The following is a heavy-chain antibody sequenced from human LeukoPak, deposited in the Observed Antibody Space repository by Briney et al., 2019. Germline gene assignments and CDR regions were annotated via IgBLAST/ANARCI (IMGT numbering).Heavy chain of an antibody. CDR1: GGTLSSYA. CDR2: IIPIFGTA. CDR3: ARGRAARPRRHGSNWFDP. D-gene: IGHD6-6*01. Sequence: SVKVSCKASGGTLSSYAISWVRQAPGQGLEWMGGIIPIFGTANYAQKFQGRVTITADKSTSTAYMELSSLRSEDTAVYYCARGRAARPRRHGSNWFDPWGQGTLVTVSS. J-gene: IGHJ5*02. V-gene: IGHV1-69*06.